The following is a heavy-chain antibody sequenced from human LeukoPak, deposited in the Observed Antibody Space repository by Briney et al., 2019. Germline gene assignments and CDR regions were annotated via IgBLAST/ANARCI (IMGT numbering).Heavy chain of an antibody. V-gene: IGHV3-9*01. CDR1: GFTFDDYA. Sequence: GRSLRLSCAASGFTFDDYAMHWVRQAPGKGLEWVSGISWNSGSIGYADSVKGRFTISRDNAKNSLYLQMNSLRAEDTALYYCAKGPSYSSSRLDYWGQGTLVTVSS. J-gene: IGHJ4*02. D-gene: IGHD6-13*01. CDR2: ISWNSGSI. CDR3: AKGPSYSSSRLDY.